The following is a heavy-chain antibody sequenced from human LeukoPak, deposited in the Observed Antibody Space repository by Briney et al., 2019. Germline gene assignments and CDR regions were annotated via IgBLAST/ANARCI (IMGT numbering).Heavy chain of an antibody. V-gene: IGHV4-34*01. J-gene: IGHJ5*02. CDR2: TNHSGST. CDR3: ARAQPELGEGWFDP. CDR1: GGSFSGYY. Sequence: SETLSLTCAVYGGSFSGYYWSWIRQPPGKGLEWIGETNHSGSTNYNPSLKSRVTISVDTSKNQFSLKLSSVTAADTAVYYCARAQPELGEGWFDPWGQGTLVTVSS. D-gene: IGHD7-27*01.